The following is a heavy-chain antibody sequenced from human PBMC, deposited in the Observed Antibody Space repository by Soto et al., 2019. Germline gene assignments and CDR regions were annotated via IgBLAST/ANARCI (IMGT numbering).Heavy chain of an antibody. D-gene: IGHD5-12*01. Sequence: VQLLESGGGLVQPGGSLRLSCAASGFTFSTYAMIWVRQAPGKGLEWVSAISGSGDSTYYADSVKGRFTISRDNSKNTLYLQMSSLRAEDTAIYYGAKDSFINLRGYDSYWGQGTLVTVSS. CDR3: AKDSFINLRGYDSY. CDR1: GFTFSTYA. CDR2: ISGSGDST. V-gene: IGHV3-23*01. J-gene: IGHJ4*02.